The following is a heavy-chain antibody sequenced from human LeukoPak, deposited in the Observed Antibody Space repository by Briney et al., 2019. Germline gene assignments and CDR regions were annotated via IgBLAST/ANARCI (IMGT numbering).Heavy chain of an antibody. D-gene: IGHD3-16*01. V-gene: IGHV3-23*01. CDR1: GFTFSSYA. J-gene: IGHJ4*02. CDR2: ISGSGGST. CDR3: AKSARVGGGPYYFDY. Sequence: GGSLRLSCAASGFTFSSYAMSWVRQAPGKGLEWVSAISGSGGSTYYADSVKGRFTISRDNSKNTLYLQMDSLRAEDTAVYYCAKSARVGGGPYYFDYWGQGTLVTVSS.